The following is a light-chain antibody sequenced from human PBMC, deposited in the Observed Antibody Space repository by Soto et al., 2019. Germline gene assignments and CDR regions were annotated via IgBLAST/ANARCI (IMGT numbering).Light chain of an antibody. J-gene: IGLJ3*02. CDR2: DND. Sequence: QSVLTQPPSVSASPGQKVTVSCSGSRSNIGNNYVSWYQHLPGTAPKLLIYDNDKRPSGIPDRFSASESGTSATLGITGLQTGEEADYYCEAWDSSLSAGVFGGGTKLTVL. V-gene: IGLV1-51*01. CDR3: EAWDSSLSAGV. CDR1: RSNIGNNY.